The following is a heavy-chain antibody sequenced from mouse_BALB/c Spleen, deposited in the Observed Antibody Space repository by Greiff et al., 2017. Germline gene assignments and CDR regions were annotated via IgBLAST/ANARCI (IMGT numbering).Heavy chain of an antibody. CDR1: GFTFSSYA. J-gene: IGHJ3*01. CDR2: ISSGGST. Sequence: EVMLVESGGGLVKPGGSLKLSCAASGFTFSSYAMSWVRQTPEKRLEWVASISSGGSTYYPDSVKGRFTISRDNARNILYLQMSSLRSEDTAMYYCAREDYYASSSWFAYWGQGTLVTVSA. CDR3: AREDYYASSSWFAY. V-gene: IGHV5-6-5*01. D-gene: IGHD1-1*01.